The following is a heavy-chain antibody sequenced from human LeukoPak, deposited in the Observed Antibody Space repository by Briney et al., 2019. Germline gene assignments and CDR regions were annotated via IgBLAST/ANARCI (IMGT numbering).Heavy chain of an antibody. Sequence: GGSLRLSCAASGFTFSSYEMNWVREARGKGLEGVSYISSSGSTIYYADSVKGRFTISRDNAKNSLYLQMNSLRAEDTAVYYCAELGITMIGGVWGKGTTVTISS. V-gene: IGHV3-48*03. CDR1: GFTFSSYE. J-gene: IGHJ6*04. CDR2: ISSSGSTI. CDR3: AELGITMIGGV. D-gene: IGHD3-10*02.